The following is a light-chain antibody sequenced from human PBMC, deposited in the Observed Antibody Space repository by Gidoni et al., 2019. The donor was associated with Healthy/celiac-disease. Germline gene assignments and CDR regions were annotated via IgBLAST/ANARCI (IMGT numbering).Light chain of an antibody. CDR2: LGS. CDR1: QSLLHSNGYNY. CDR3: MQALQTPPYT. J-gene: IGKJ2*01. Sequence: DLVMTQSPLSLPVTPGEQASISCRSSQSLLHSNGYNYLDWYLQKPGQSPQLLIYLGSNRASGVPDRFSGSGSGTDFTLKISRVEAEDVGVYYCMQALQTPPYTFGQGTKLEIK. V-gene: IGKV2-28*01.